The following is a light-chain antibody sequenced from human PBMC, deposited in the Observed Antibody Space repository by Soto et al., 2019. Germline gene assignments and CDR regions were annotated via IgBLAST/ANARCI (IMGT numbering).Light chain of an antibody. Sequence: DIQMTQSPSSLSASVGDRVTITCRASQSISSYLNWYQLKPGKAPKLLFYAASSLQSGVPSRFSGSGSGTDFTLTISSLQPEDFATYYCQQSYSTPRTFGQGTKVDIK. CDR3: QQSYSTPRT. J-gene: IGKJ1*01. V-gene: IGKV1-39*01. CDR2: AAS. CDR1: QSISSY.